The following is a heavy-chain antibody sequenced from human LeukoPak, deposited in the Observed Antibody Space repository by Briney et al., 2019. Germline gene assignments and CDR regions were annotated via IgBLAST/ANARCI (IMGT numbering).Heavy chain of an antibody. J-gene: IGHJ4*02. CDR2: IYTSGST. D-gene: IGHD3-22*01. CDR3: AREMYDSGGYRVSYFDY. Sequence: RTSETLSLTCTVSGGSISSGSYYWSWIRQPAGKGLEWIGRIYTSGSTNYNPSLKSRVTISVDTSKNQFSLKLSSVTAADTAVYYCAREMYDSGGYRVSYFDYWGQGTLVTVSS. V-gene: IGHV4-61*02. CDR1: GGSISSGSYY.